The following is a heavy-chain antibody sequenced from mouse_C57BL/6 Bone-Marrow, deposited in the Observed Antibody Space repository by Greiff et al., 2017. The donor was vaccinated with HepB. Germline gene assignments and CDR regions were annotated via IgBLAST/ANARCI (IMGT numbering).Heavy chain of an antibody. CDR3: ARNDGYPLYWYFDV. Sequence: QVQLKESGPGLVQPSQSLSITCTVSGFSFTSYGVHWVRQSPGKGLEWLGVIWSGGSTDYNAAFISRLSISKDNSKSQVFFKMNSLQADDTAIYYCARNDGYPLYWYFDVWGTGTTVTVSS. V-gene: IGHV2-2*01. J-gene: IGHJ1*03. CDR2: IWSGGST. D-gene: IGHD2-3*01. CDR1: GFSFTSYG.